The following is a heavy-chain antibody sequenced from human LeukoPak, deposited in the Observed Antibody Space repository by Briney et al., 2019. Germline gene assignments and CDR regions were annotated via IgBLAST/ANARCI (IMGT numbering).Heavy chain of an antibody. D-gene: IGHD2-15*01. V-gene: IGHV1-2*02. CDR1: GYTFTGYY. CDR2: INPNSGGT. CDR3: AREDLYCSGGSCYAHWFDY. J-gene: IGHJ4*02. Sequence: ASVKVSCTASGYTFTGYYMHWVRQAPGQGLEWMGWINPNSGGTNYAQKFQGRVTMTRDTSISTAYMELSRLRSDDTAVYYCAREDLYCSGGSCYAHWFDYWGQGTLVTVSS.